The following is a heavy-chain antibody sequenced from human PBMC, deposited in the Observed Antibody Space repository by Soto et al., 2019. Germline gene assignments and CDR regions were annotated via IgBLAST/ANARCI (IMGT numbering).Heavy chain of an antibody. CDR2: IRSKANSYAT. CDR3: PRRGYSYSLDYYYGMDF. D-gene: IGHD5-18*01. V-gene: IGHV3-73*02. Sequence: EVQLVESRGGLVQPGGSLKLSCAASGFTFSGSAMHWVRQASGKGLEWVGRIRSKANSYATAYAASVKGRFTISRDDSNITAYLQLNSLKTQVTAVYYCPRRGYSYSLDYYYGMDFCVQGTAVTVSS. CDR1: GFTFSGSA. J-gene: IGHJ6*02.